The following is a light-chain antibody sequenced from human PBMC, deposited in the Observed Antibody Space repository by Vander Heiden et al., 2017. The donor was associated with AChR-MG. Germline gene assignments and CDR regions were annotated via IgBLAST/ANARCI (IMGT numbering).Light chain of an antibody. J-gene: IGLJ1*01. CDR3: AAWDDSLNVHV. Sequence: QSVLTQPPSASGTPGQRVPISCSGSSSNIGSNTVNWYQQLPGTAPKLLIYSNNQRPSGVPDRFSGSKSGTSASLAISGLQSEDEADYYCAAWDDSLNVHVFGTGTKVTVL. CDR2: SNN. V-gene: IGLV1-44*01. CDR1: SSNIGSNT.